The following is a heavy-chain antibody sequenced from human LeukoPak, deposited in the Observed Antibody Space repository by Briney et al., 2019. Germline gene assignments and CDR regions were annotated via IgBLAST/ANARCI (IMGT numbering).Heavy chain of an antibody. CDR3: ARSGDSSAYFGS. CDR1: GVPISSHY. V-gene: IGHV4-59*11. Sequence: PSETLSLTCTVSGVPISSHYWSWSRQPPGKGLEWIGNIYYDGTTNYNPSLGSRITISIDTSRNQFSLRLSSVTTADSAMYYCARSGDSSAYFGSWGQGTLVAVSS. CDR2: IYYDGTT. J-gene: IGHJ4*02. D-gene: IGHD3-22*01.